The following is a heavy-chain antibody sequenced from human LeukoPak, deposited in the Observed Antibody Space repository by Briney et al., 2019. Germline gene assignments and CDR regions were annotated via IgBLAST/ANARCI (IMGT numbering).Heavy chain of an antibody. D-gene: IGHD3-10*01. V-gene: IGHV1-18*01. CDR3: ARDHNKGGPLHMVRAPFYGS. CDR1: GYTFTSYG. Sequence: GASVKVSCKASGYTFTSYGISWVRQAPGQGLEWMGWISAYNGNTNYAQKLQGRVTMTTDTSTSTDYMELRSMGSDDTAGYYCARDHNKGGPLHMVRAPFYGSWGQGTLVTVSS. CDR2: ISAYNGNT. J-gene: IGHJ5*02.